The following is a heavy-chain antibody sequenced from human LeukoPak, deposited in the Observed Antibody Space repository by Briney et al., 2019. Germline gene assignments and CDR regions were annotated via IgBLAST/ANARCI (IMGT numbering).Heavy chain of an antibody. J-gene: IGHJ4*02. D-gene: IGHD3-9*01. Sequence: GGSLRLSCAASGFTFSSYSMNWVRQAPGKGLEWVSSISSGGTYIYYADSLRGRFTISRDNSKDTLYLQMNSLRVEDTAVYYCALGLVTDCWGQGTLVTVSS. CDR3: ALGLVTDC. V-gene: IGHV3-21*01. CDR1: GFTFSSYS. CDR2: ISSGGTYI.